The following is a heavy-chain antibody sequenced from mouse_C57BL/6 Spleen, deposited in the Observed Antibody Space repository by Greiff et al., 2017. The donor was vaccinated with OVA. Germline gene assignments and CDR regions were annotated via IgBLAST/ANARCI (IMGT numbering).Heavy chain of an antibody. D-gene: IGHD2-4*01. CDR1: GYSITSGYY. CDR2: ISYDGSN. CDR3: ARADYEGAWFAY. J-gene: IGHJ3*01. V-gene: IGHV3-6*01. Sequence: EVKLVESGPGLVKPSQSLSLTCSVTGYSITSGYYWNWIRQFPGNKLEWMGYISYDGSNNYNPSLKNRISITRDTSKNQFFLKLNSVTTEDTATYYCARADYEGAWFAYWGQGTLVTVSA.